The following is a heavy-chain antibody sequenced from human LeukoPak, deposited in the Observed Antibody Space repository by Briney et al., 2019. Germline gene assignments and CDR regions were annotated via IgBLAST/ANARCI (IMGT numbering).Heavy chain of an antibody. J-gene: IGHJ6*02. CDR3: ARQYYYGSGSYFRDPTSPFYYYYGMDV. V-gene: IGHV1-2*02. D-gene: IGHD3-10*01. CDR1: GYTFTGYY. CDR2: INPNSGGT. Sequence: ASVKVSCKASGYTFTGYYMHWVRQAPGQGLEWMGWINPNSGGTNYAQKFQGRVTMTRDTSISTAYMELSRLRSDDTAVYYCARQYYYGSGSYFRDPTSPFYYYYGMDVWAKGPRSPSP.